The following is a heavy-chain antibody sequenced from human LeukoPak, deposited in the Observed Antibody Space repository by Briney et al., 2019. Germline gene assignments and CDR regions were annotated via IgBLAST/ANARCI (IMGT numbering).Heavy chain of an antibody. V-gene: IGHV3-48*01. CDR2: ISTSSSTT. CDR3: ARGPRESLN. CDR1: GFTFSSHS. Sequence: GGSLRLSCAASGFTFSSHSMNWVRQAPGKGLEWISYISTSSSTTYYADSVKGRFTISRDNAKNLLYLQMNSLRVEDTAVYYCARGPRESLNWGQGTLVTVSS. J-gene: IGHJ4*02.